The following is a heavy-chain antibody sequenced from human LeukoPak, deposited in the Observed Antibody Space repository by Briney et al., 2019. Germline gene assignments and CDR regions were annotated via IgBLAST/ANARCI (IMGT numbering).Heavy chain of an antibody. CDR3: ARLKTGDYGDYGGDY. CDR2: ISYSGRT. Sequence: SETLSLTCTVSGGSITSRDYSWGWIRQPPGKGLEWSGTISYSGRTYYNPSLESRVTISVDTSKNQFSLKLSSVTAADTAVYYCARLKTGDYGDYGGDYWGQGTLVTVSS. CDR1: GGSITSRDYS. V-gene: IGHV4-39*01. D-gene: IGHD4-17*01. J-gene: IGHJ4*02.